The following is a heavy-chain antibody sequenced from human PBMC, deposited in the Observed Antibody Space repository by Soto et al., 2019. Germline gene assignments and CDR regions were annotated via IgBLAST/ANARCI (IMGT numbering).Heavy chain of an antibody. CDR2: ISGSGDTT. CDR3: AKDRDGAAAGPTKFYGMDV. Sequence: GGSLRLSCAASGFIVSNYAMSWVRQAPGKGLEWVSVISGSGDTTYYADSVRGRFTISRDNSKNTLYLQMNSLRAEDTAVYYCAKDRDGAAAGPTKFYGMDVWGQGTTVTVSS. CDR1: GFIVSNYA. D-gene: IGHD6-13*01. J-gene: IGHJ6*02. V-gene: IGHV3-23*01.